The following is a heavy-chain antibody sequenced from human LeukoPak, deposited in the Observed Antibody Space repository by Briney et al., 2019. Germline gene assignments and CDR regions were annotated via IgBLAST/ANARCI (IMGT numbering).Heavy chain of an antibody. CDR3: ASALTSYYDSSGYCY. D-gene: IGHD3-22*01. J-gene: IGHJ4*02. V-gene: IGHV1-18*01. Sequence: ASVKVSCKASGYSFTSYGISWVRQAPGQGLEWMGWVSAYNGTTNCAQKLQGRVTMTTDTYESTAYMELRSQRSGDRGVYYCASALTSYYDSSGYCYWGQGTLVSVSS. CDR2: VSAYNGTT. CDR1: GYSFTSYG.